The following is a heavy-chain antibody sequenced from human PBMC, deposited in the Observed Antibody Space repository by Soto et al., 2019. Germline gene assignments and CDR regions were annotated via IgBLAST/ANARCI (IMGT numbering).Heavy chain of an antibody. Sequence: GGSLRLSCAASGFTFSSYGMHWVRQAPGKGLEWVAVIWYDGSNKYYADSVKGRFTISRDNSKNTLYLQMNSLRAEDTAVYYCSRVTRRQLAYDAFDIWGQGTMGTVS. V-gene: IGHV3-33*01. CDR1: GFTFSSYG. CDR3: SRVTRRQLAYDAFDI. D-gene: IGHD5-18*01. J-gene: IGHJ3*02. CDR2: IWYDGSNK.